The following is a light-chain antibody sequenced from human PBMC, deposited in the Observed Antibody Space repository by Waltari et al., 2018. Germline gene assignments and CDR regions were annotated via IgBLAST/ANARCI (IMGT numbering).Light chain of an antibody. CDR1: QSVTSIA. Sequence: EIVLTQSPGTLYLSPGERATLHCRASQSVTSIAFSWYQQKLGQAPRLLIYGTSSRATGIPDRFSGSGSGTDFTLTISRLEPEDFAVYDCQQYDGEVVTFGGGTKVEI. J-gene: IGKJ4*01. V-gene: IGKV3-20*01. CDR3: QQYDGEVVT. CDR2: GTS.